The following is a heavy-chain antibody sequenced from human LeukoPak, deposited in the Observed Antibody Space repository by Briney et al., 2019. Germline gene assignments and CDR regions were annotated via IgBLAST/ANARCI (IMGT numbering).Heavy chain of an antibody. CDR3: ARDIDDVGALFDF. J-gene: IGHJ4*02. CDR2: IYTSGST. V-gene: IGHV4-4*07. Sequence: SETLSLTCTVSGGSISSYYWSWIRQPAGKGLEWIGRIYTSGSTNYNPSLNSRLIISVDTAKRQFSLKLTSVTAADTALYYCARDIDDVGALFDFWGQGTLVTVSS. CDR1: GGSISSYY. D-gene: IGHD1-26*01.